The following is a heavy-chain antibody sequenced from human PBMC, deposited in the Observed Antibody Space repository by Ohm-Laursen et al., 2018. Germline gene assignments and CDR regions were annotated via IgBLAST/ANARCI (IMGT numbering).Heavy chain of an antibody. V-gene: IGHV3-23*01. CDR1: GFSFSSYA. Sequence: SLRLSCAASGFSFSSYAMTWVRQAPGKGLEWVSGISGSGGTTYDADSVKGRFTISRDNSKNTLYLQMSSLRGEDTAVYYCAKRAEAGERYFLHWGQGTLVTVSS. D-gene: IGHD4-17*01. CDR2: ISGSGGTT. J-gene: IGHJ1*01. CDR3: AKRAEAGERYFLH.